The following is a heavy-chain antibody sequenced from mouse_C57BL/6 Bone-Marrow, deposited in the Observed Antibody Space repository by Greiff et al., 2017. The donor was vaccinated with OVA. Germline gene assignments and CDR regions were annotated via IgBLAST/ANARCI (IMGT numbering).Heavy chain of an antibody. CDR3: ALYYYGSSDYFDY. CDR1: GYTFTSYW. V-gene: IGHV1-69*01. Sequence: VKLQQPGAELVMPGASVKLSCKASGYTFTSYWMHWVKQRPGQGLEWIGEIDPSDSYTNYNQKFKGKSTLTVDKSSSTAYMQLSSLTSEDSAVYYCALYYYGSSDYFDYWGQGTTLTVSS. J-gene: IGHJ2*01. CDR2: IDPSDSYT. D-gene: IGHD1-1*01.